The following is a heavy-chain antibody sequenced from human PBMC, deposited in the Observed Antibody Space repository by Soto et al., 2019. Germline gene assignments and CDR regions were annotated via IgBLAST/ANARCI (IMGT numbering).Heavy chain of an antibody. V-gene: IGHV4-34*01. CDR1: GGSFSGYY. Sequence: SETLSLTCAVYGGSFSGYYWSWIRQPPGKGLEWIGEINHSGSTDYNPSLKSRVTISVDTSKNQFSLKLSSVTAADTAVYYCARVGGIAARPPYYFDYWGQGTLVTVSS. CDR2: INHSGST. J-gene: IGHJ4*02. CDR3: ARVGGIAARPPYYFDY. D-gene: IGHD6-6*01.